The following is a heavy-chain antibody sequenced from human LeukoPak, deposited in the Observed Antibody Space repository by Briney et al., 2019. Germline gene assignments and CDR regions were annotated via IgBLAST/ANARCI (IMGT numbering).Heavy chain of an antibody. CDR1: GYTFTSYD. D-gene: IGHD5-12*01. CDR2: MNPNSGNT. J-gene: IGHJ4*02. V-gene: IGHV1-8*01. Sequence: ASVKVSCKASGYTFTSYDINWVRQATGQGLEWMGWMNPNSGNTGYAQKFQGGVTMTRNTSISTAYMELSSLRSEDTAVYYCARGGGYSGYDTVPDYWGQGTLVTVSS. CDR3: ARGGGYSGYDTVPDY.